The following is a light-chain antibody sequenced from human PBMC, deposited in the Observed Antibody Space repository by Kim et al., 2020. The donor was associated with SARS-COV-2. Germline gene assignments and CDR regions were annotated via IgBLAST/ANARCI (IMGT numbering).Light chain of an antibody. CDR3: QQYESLPIT. CDR1: EDIRDH. V-gene: IGKV1-33*01. Sequence: IQMTQSPSSLSASVGDRVTITCRASEDIRDHLSWYQVTPGKAPKLLIYDSSNSETGVPLRFTGTGSGTDFAFTITSLQPEDFVTYYCQQYESLPITFAQGTRLEIK. J-gene: IGKJ5*01. CDR2: DSS.